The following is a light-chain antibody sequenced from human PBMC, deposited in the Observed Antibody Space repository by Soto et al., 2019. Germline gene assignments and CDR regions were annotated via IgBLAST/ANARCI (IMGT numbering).Light chain of an antibody. CDR1: SSSIGAGYD. CDR3: QSYDSSLSGVV. Sequence: QLVLTQPPSVSGAPGQRVTISCAGGSSSIGAGYDVHWYQQLPGTAPKLLIYGNFNRPSGVPDRFSGSKSGTSASLAITGLQAGDEADYYCQSYDSSLSGVVFGGGTKLTVL. CDR2: GNF. V-gene: IGLV1-40*01. J-gene: IGLJ2*01.